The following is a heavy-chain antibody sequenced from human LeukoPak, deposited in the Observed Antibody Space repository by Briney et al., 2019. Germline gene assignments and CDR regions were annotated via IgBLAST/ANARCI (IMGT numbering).Heavy chain of an antibody. D-gene: IGHD3-10*01. CDR1: GYSFISNW. CDR2: IYPGDSDT. J-gene: IGHJ3*02. Sequence: GESLKLSCKGSGYSFISNWIGWVRQMPGKGLGWMGIIYPGDSDTRYSPSFQGQVTISADKSISTAYLQWSSLRASDTAMYHCAKFHYYYGSGIFDAFDIWGQGTMVTVSS. V-gene: IGHV5-51*03. CDR3: AKFHYYYGSGIFDAFDI.